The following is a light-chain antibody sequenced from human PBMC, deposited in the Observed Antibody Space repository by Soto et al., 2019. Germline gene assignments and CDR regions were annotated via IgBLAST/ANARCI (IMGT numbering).Light chain of an antibody. Sequence: DVQMTQTPSSLSASVGDRVTITCRASQSISSYLNWYQQKPGKAPKLLIYAASGLPSGVPSRFSGSGSGTEFTLTISSLQPDDFATYYCQHYNSYSEAFAQGTKVAIK. J-gene: IGKJ1*01. CDR1: QSISSY. CDR3: QHYNSYSEA. CDR2: AAS. V-gene: IGKV1-5*01.